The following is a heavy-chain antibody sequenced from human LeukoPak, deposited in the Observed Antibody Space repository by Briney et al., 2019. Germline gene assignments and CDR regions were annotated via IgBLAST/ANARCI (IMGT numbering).Heavy chain of an antibody. Sequence: ASVKVSCKASGYTFTSYGISWVRQAPGQGLEWMGWISAYNGNTNYAQKLQGRVTMTTDTSTSTAYMELRSLRSDDTVVYYCASYSMATRNDAFDIWGQGTMVTVSS. J-gene: IGHJ3*02. CDR2: ISAYNGNT. CDR3: ASYSMATRNDAFDI. V-gene: IGHV1-18*01. D-gene: IGHD5-24*01. CDR1: GYTFTSYG.